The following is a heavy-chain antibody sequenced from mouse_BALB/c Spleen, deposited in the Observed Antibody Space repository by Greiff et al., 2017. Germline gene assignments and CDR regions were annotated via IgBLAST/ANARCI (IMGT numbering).Heavy chain of an antibody. CDR1: GFTFSSFG. V-gene: IGHV5-17*02. CDR2: ISSGSSTI. D-gene: IGHD2-3*01. Sequence: EVQVVESGGGLVQPGGSRKLSCAASGFTFSSFGMHWVRQAPEKGLEWVAYISSGSSTIYYADTVKGRFTISRDNPKNTLFLQMTSLRSEDTAMYYCARDGYYAFFDYWGQGTTLTVSS. J-gene: IGHJ2*01. CDR3: ARDGYYAFFDY.